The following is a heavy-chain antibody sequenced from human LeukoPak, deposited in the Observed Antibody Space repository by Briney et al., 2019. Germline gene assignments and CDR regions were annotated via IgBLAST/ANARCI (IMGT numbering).Heavy chain of an antibody. V-gene: IGHV3-30*18. D-gene: IGHD3-3*01. J-gene: IGHJ4*02. CDR2: ILYDGSNK. CDR3: AKDRVLRFLEWPLFDY. CDR1: GFTFSSYG. Sequence: PGGSLRLSCAASGFTFSSYGMHWVRQAPGKGLEWVAVILYDGSNKYYADSVKGRFTISRDNSKNTLYLQMNSLRAEDTAVYYCAKDRVLRFLEWPLFDYWGQGTLVTVSS.